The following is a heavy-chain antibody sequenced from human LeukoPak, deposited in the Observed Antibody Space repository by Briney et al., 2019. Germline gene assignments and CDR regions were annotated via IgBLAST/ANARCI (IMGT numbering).Heavy chain of an antibody. CDR2: INHSGST. J-gene: IGHJ4*02. Sequence: SETLSLTCAVYGGSFSGYYWSWIRQPPGKGLEWIGEINHSGSTNYNPSLKSRVTISADTSKNQFSLKLSSVTAADTAVYYCARGVTTGTTYLDYWGQGTLVTVSS. V-gene: IGHV4-34*01. D-gene: IGHD1-1*01. CDR3: ARGVTTGTTYLDY. CDR1: GGSFSGYY.